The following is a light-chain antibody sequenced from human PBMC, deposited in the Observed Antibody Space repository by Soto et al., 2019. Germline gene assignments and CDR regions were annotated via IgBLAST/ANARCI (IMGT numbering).Light chain of an antibody. Sequence: DIVLTQSPSTLSASLGDRVTISCRASQNINSWLAWYQQKPGKAPNLLIYKASSLENGVPSRFSGSGSGTEFTLTISSLQPDDFATYYCQQYKSYWTFGQGTKVDIK. CDR3: QQYKSYWT. CDR2: KAS. J-gene: IGKJ1*01. V-gene: IGKV1-5*03. CDR1: QNINSW.